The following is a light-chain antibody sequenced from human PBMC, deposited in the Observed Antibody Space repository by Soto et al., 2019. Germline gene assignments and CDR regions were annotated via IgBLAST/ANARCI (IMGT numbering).Light chain of an antibody. CDR2: EVS. J-gene: IGLJ1*01. CDR1: SSDVGGYNY. Sequence: QSALTQPASVSGTLGQSIAISCTGTSSDVGGYNYVSWYQQHPDKAPKLIISEVSDRPSGVSHRFSGSKTGNTASLTISGLQAEGEADYYCSSYAVNRTYVFGSGTKLTVL. V-gene: IGLV2-14*01. CDR3: SSYAVNRTYV.